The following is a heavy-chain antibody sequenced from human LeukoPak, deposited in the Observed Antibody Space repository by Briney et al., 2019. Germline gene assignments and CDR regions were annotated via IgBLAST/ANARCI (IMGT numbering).Heavy chain of an antibody. CDR3: ARDTSDYDFWSGYYYYFDY. CDR1: GFTFDDYA. D-gene: IGHD3-3*01. CDR2: ISWNSGSI. J-gene: IGHJ4*02. V-gene: IGHV3-9*01. Sequence: GGSLRLSCAASGFTFDDYAMHWVRQAPGKGLEWVSGISWNSGSIGYADSVKGRFTISRDNAKNSLCLQMNSLRAEDTAVYYCARDTSDYDFWSGYYYYFDYWGQGTLVTVSS.